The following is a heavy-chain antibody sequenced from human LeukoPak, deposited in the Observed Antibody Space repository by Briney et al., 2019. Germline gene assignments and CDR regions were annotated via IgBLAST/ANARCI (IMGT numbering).Heavy chain of an antibody. Sequence: GASVKVSCKASGYTFTGYYMHWVRQAPGQGLEWMGWINPNSGGTNYAQKFQGRVTMTRDTSISTAYMELSRLRSDDTAVYYCARDKGHLVTGDPVFDYWGQGTLVTVSS. J-gene: IGHJ4*02. V-gene: IGHV1-2*02. CDR1: GYTFTGYY. CDR2: INPNSGGT. D-gene: IGHD7-27*01. CDR3: ARDKGHLVTGDPVFDY.